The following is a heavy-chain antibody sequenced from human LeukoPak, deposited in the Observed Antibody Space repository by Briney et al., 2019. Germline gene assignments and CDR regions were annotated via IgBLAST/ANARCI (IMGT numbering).Heavy chain of an antibody. V-gene: IGHV3-11*01. Sequence: KAGGSLRLSCAASGFIFSDYYMDWIRQAPGKGLEWVSYISSSGSTTYYADSVKGRFTISRDNSKNTLYLQMNSLRAEDTAVYYCVKVGNYYDFWSGILYWGQGTLVTVSS. D-gene: IGHD3-3*01. CDR3: VKVGNYYDFWSGILY. J-gene: IGHJ4*02. CDR1: GFIFSDYY. CDR2: ISSSGSTT.